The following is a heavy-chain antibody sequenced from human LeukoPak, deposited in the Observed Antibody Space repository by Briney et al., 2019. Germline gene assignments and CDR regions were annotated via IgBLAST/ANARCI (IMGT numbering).Heavy chain of an antibody. Sequence: GGSLRLSCAASGFSFNSCPMHWVRQAPGKGLEWVAVISNDGNNKYYADSVKGRFTISRDNSNNTLSLQMNGLRVEDTAVYYCARPDDSESFYRANHYWGRGTLVTVS. J-gene: IGHJ4*02. CDR1: GFSFNSCP. CDR2: ISNDGNNK. D-gene: IGHD3-10*01. CDR3: ARPDDSESFYRANHY. V-gene: IGHV3-30*04.